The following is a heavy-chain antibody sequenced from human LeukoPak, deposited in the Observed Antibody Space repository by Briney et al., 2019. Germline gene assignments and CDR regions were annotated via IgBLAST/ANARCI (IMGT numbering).Heavy chain of an antibody. CDR1: GGSISSYY. CDR2: IYYSGST. V-gene: IGHV4-59*01. J-gene: IGHJ4*02. D-gene: IGHD3-3*01. Sequence: SETLSLTCTVSGGSISSYYWSWIRQPPGKGLEWIGYIYYSGSTNYNPSLKSRVTISVDTSKNQFSLKLSSVTAADTAVYYCASGAAPDFWSGYYTVFDYWGQGTLVTVSS. CDR3: ASGAAPDFWSGYYTVFDY.